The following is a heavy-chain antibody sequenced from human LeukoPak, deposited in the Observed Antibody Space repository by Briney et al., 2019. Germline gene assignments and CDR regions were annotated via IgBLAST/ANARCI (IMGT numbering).Heavy chain of an antibody. CDR1: GLTVGVDC. CDR2: MYGNGET. D-gene: IGHD6-19*01. CDR3: VSVYNNGWYVDY. J-gene: IGHJ4*02. V-gene: IGHV3-66*01. Sequence: GGSLRLSCTVSGLTVGVDCVSWVRQAPGKGLEWVSVMYGNGETVYGDSVKGRFTISRDNSRNTVYLEMNRLRVEDTAVYHCVSVYNNGWYVDYWGQGTLVTVSS.